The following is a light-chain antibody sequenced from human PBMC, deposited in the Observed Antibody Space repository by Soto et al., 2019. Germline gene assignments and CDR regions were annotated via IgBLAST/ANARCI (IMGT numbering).Light chain of an antibody. Sequence: QSVLTQPHSASGTPGQRVTISCSGSTSNIGSNYVYWYQQLPGTAPKLLIYMNNQRPSGVPDRFSGSKSGTSASLAISGLRSEDEADYYCAAWDDSRSGRVVGGGTELTVL. CDR3: AAWDDSRSGRV. CDR1: TSNIGSNY. CDR2: MNN. V-gene: IGLV1-47*01. J-gene: IGLJ2*01.